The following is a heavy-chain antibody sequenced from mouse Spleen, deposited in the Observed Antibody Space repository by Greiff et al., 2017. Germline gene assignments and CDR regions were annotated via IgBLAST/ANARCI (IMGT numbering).Heavy chain of an antibody. Sequence: VQLKQSGPELVKPGASVKIPCKASGYTFTDYNMDWVKQSHGKSLEWIGDINPNNGGTIYNQKFKGKATLTVDKSSSTAYMELARLTSEDSAIYYCARKGAMDYWGQGTSVTVSS. CDR1: GYTFTDYN. J-gene: IGHJ4*01. CDR3: ARKGAMDY. V-gene: IGHV1-18*01. CDR2: INPNNGGT.